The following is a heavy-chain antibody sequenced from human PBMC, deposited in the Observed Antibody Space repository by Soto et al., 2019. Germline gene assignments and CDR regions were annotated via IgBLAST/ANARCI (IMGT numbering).Heavy chain of an antibody. D-gene: IGHD2-21*02. V-gene: IGHV3-30-3*01. CDR3: ARGGGFCGADCYKGGIDY. Sequence: QVQLVESGGGVVQPGRSLRLSCAASGFTFSPYTMHWVRQTPGKGLEWVAVISYDGSDKYYADSVRGRFTISRDNSKNTLFLQMNSLRAEDTALYYGARGGGFCGADCYKGGIDYWGQGALVTVSS. J-gene: IGHJ4*02. CDR1: GFTFSPYT. CDR2: ISYDGSDK.